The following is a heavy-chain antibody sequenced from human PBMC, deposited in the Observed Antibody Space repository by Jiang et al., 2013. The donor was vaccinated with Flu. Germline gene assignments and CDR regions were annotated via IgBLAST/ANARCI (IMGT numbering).Heavy chain of an antibody. J-gene: IGHJ5*02. CDR3: ATGPRYCSGGSCYSQEEPRNWFDP. Sequence: TLSLTCTVSGGSISSYYWSWIRQPPGKGLEWIGYIYYSGSTNYNPSLKSRVTISVDTSKNQFSLKLSSVTAADTAVYYCATGPRYCSGGSCYSQEEPRNWFDPWGQGTLVTVSS. CDR1: GGSISSYY. V-gene: IGHV4-59*01. CDR2: IYYSGST. D-gene: IGHD2-15*01.